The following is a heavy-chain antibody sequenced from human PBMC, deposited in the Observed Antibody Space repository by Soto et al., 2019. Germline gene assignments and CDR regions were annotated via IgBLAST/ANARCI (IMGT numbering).Heavy chain of an antibody. CDR2: ITTKTVGGTA. CDR1: GFIFSKAW. Sequence: GGSLRLSCAASGFIFSKAWMSWVRQAPGKGLEWVGRITTKTVGGTAEYAAPVKDRFTVSRDDAKNTLYLQMNSLKTEDTAVYYCVTKGESVTAGLGYWGQGTLVTVSS. D-gene: IGHD2-21*02. J-gene: IGHJ4*02. CDR3: VTKGESVTAGLGY. V-gene: IGHV3-15*01.